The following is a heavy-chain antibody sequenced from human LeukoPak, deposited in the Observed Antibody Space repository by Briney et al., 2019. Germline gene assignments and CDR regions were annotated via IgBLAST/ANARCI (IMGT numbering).Heavy chain of an antibody. D-gene: IGHD3-3*01. Sequence: GGSLRLSCAASGFTFSSYEMNWVRQAPGKGLEWVSYISSSGSTIYYADSVKGRFTISRDNAKNSLYLQMNSLRAEDTAVYYCARGAPFGVAIGGYFDYWGQGTLVTVSS. CDR2: ISSSGSTI. V-gene: IGHV3-48*03. CDR3: ARGAPFGVAIGGYFDY. J-gene: IGHJ4*02. CDR1: GFTFSSYE.